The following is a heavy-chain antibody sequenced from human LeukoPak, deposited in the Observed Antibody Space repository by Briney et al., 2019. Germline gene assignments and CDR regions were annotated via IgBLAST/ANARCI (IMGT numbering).Heavy chain of an antibody. CDR3: AFSSGWTFDY. CDR1: GFTFSSYA. D-gene: IGHD6-19*01. V-gene: IGHV3-30-3*01. J-gene: IGHJ4*02. CDR2: ISYDGSNK. Sequence: PGGSLRLSCAASGFTFSSYAMHWVRQAPGKGLEWVAVISYDGSNKYYADSVKGRFTISRDNSKNTLYLQMNSLRAEDTAVYYCAFSSGWTFDYWGQETLVTVSS.